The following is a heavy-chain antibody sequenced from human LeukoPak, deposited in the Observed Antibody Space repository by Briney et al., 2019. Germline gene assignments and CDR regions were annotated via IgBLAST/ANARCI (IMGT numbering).Heavy chain of an antibody. CDR3: ARVGGYSSSRSAFDI. D-gene: IGHD6-13*01. V-gene: IGHV4-39*07. CDR1: GGSISSSSYY. Sequence: SETLSLTCTVSGGSISSSSYYWGWIRQPPGKGLEWIGSIYYSGSTYYNPSLKSRVTISVDTSKNQFSLKLSSVTAADTAVYYCARVGGYSSSRSAFDIWGQGTMVTVSS. J-gene: IGHJ3*02. CDR2: IYYSGST.